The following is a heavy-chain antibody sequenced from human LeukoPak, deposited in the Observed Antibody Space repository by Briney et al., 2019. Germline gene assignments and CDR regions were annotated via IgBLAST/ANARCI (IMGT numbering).Heavy chain of an antibody. V-gene: IGHV3-30*06. J-gene: IGHJ4*02. CDR2: IYWDGT. CDR3: AKGLRFVDQ. CDR1: GFTFSSFA. D-gene: IGHD5-12*01. Sequence: GGSLRLSCVASGFTFSSFAMQWVRQAPGKGLEWVAAIYWDGTNYADSGKGRFTISRDDSKNTLFLRVNSLRPEDTAVYYCAKGLRFVDQWGQGTLVTVSS.